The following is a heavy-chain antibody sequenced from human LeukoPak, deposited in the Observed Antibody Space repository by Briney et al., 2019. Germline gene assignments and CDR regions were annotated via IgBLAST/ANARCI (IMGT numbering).Heavy chain of an antibody. CDR1: GYTFNGYY. V-gene: IGHV1-2*02. CDR3: AKEGGYCSSGTCYPWWFDP. Sequence: VASVKVSCKASGYTFNGYYVHWVRQAPGQGIEWMGWINPNSGGTNYAQKFQGRVTMTRDTSISTAYMELSRLRSDDTAVYYCAKEGGYCSSGTCYPWWFDPWGQGTLVTVSS. J-gene: IGHJ5*02. CDR2: INPNSGGT. D-gene: IGHD2-15*01.